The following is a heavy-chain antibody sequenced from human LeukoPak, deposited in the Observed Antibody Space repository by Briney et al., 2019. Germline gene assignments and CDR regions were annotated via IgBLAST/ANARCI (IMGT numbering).Heavy chain of an antibody. CDR3: ARRTGGGWFDP. V-gene: IGHV4-59*08. Sequence: SETLSLTCTVSGGSMSSSYWSWIRQAPEKELEYIGYIYYTGSTDYHPSLKSRVTISVDTSKSQFSLKLTSVTAADTAVYYCARRTGGGWFDPWGQGILVTVSS. D-gene: IGHD1-1*01. CDR2: IYYTGST. CDR1: GGSMSSSY. J-gene: IGHJ5*02.